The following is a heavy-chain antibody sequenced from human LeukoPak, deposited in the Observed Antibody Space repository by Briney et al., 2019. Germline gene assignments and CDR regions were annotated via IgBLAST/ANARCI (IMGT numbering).Heavy chain of an antibody. J-gene: IGHJ4*02. Sequence: GGSLRLSCAASGFTFSSYAMSWVRQAPGKGLEWVSAISGSGGSTYYADSVKGRFTISRDNSKNTLYLQMNSLRAEDTAVYYCAKDLRHCYDSSGYYGGGFDYWGQGTLVTVSS. CDR3: AKDLRHCYDSSGYYGGGFDY. CDR1: GFTFSSYA. CDR2: ISGSGGST. D-gene: IGHD3-22*01. V-gene: IGHV3-23*01.